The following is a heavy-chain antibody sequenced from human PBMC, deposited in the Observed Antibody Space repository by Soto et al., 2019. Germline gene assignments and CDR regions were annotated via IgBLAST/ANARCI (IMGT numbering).Heavy chain of an antibody. CDR2: ISSSSSYI. CDR1: GFTFSSYS. D-gene: IGHD6-19*01. Sequence: GGSLRLSCAASGFTFSSYSMNWVRQAPGKGLEWVSSISSSSSYIYYADSVKGRFTISRDNAKNSLYLQMNSLRAEDTAVYYCARDAGRESSGWFERDYWGQGTLVTVSS. J-gene: IGHJ4*02. CDR3: ARDAGRESSGWFERDY. V-gene: IGHV3-21*01.